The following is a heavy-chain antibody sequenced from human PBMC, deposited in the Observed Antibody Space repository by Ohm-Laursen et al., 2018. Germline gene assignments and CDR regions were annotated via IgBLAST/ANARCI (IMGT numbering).Heavy chain of an antibody. Sequence: SDTLSLTCTVSGAPISTHYWSWIRQPPGKGLEWIGYIYYRGTTNYNPSLKSRVTISVDTSKNQFSLKLSSVTAADTALYYCARIESDSGGYWYFGTDVWSQGTTVTVSS. CDR1: GAPISTHY. J-gene: IGHJ6*02. CDR3: ARIESDSGGYWYFGTDV. CDR2: IYYRGTT. V-gene: IGHV4-59*07. D-gene: IGHD3-22*01.